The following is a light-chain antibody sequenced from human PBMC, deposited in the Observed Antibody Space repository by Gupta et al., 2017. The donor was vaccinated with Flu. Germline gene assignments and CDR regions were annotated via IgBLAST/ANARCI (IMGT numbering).Light chain of an antibody. CDR3: HQSSTLPWT. CDR1: QSIGTS. J-gene: IGKJ1*01. CDR2: YAS. Sequence: EIVLTQSPAFQSATPKEKVTITCRASQSIGTSLHWYQQKPDQSPKLLIKYASQSFSGVPSRFSGSGSGTDFTLTINGLEAEDTATYYCHQSSTLPWTFGQGTKVEIK. V-gene: IGKV6-21*01.